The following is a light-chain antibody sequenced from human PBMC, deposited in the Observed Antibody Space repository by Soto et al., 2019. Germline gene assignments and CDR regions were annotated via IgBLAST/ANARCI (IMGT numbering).Light chain of an antibody. CDR1: QSVSSSY. CDR2: GAS. CDR3: QQYSNSPRT. Sequence: EIVLTQSPGTLSLSPGERATLSCRASQSVSSSYLAWYQQKPGQAPRLLIYGASSRATGIPDRFSGSGSGTDFTLTISRLEPEDFAVYYCQQYSNSPRTFGQGTKV. V-gene: IGKV3-20*01. J-gene: IGKJ1*01.